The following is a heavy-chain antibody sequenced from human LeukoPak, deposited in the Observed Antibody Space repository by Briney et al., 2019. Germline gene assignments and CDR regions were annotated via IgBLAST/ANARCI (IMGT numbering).Heavy chain of an antibody. J-gene: IGHJ4*02. V-gene: IGHV1-18*01. D-gene: IGHD3-10*01. Sequence: ASVTVSCKTSGYTFGNYAITWVRQAPGQGLEWMGWISGDSGDTKYAQKVQGRVTVTTDTSTTTTYMELRSLRSDDTAVYYCARDADGSGTLLDYWGQGSLVTVSS. CDR3: ARDADGSGTLLDY. CDR2: ISGDSGDT. CDR1: GYTFGNYA.